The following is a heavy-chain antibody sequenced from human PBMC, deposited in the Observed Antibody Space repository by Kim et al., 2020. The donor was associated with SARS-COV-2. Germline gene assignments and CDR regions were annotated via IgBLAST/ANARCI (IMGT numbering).Heavy chain of an antibody. Sequence: YYADSVKGRFTISRDNSKNTLYLQMNSLRAEDTAVYYCARGRSTGGGMDVWGQGTTVTVSS. D-gene: IGHD4-17*01. V-gene: IGHV3-30*01. J-gene: IGHJ6*02. CDR3: ARGRSTGGGMDV.